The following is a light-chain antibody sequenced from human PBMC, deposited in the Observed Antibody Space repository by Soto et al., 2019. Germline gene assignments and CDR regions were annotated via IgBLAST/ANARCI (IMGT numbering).Light chain of an antibody. CDR2: GAS. Sequence: EIVLTQSPGTLSLSPGERATLSCRASQSVSNNFLAWYQQKPGQAPWLLIYGASSRATGIPDRFSGGGSGTDFTLTISRLEPEDFAVYYCQQYGSSPFTFGPGTKVDI. CDR1: QSVSNNF. J-gene: IGKJ3*01. CDR3: QQYGSSPFT. V-gene: IGKV3-20*01.